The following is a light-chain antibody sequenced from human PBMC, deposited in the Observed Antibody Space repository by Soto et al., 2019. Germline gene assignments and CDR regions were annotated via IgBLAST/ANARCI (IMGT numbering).Light chain of an antibody. CDR3: QHYNSYSEA. CDR1: QDISNY. CDR2: KAS. Sequence: IRMTQSPSSLSASVGDRFTITFQASQDISNYLNWYQQKPGKAPKLLIYKASTLKSGVPSRFSGSGSGTEFTLTISSLQPDDFATYYCQHYNSYSEAFGQGTKVDIK. J-gene: IGKJ1*01. V-gene: IGKV1-5*03.